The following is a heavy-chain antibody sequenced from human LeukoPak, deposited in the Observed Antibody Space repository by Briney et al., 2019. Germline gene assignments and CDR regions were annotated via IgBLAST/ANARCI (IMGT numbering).Heavy chain of an antibody. Sequence: PSETLSLTGTVSGPSISSGYYWGCIRQPPGKGLEWIGSMYYSGSTYSNPSLKSRVTISVDTSKNQFSLKLNSVTAADTAVYYCARDYYPSTGYYFFDYWGQGTLVTVSS. CDR1: GPSISSGYY. CDR3: ARDYYPSTGYYFFDY. D-gene: IGHD3-22*01. CDR2: MYYSGST. V-gene: IGHV4-38-2*02. J-gene: IGHJ4*02.